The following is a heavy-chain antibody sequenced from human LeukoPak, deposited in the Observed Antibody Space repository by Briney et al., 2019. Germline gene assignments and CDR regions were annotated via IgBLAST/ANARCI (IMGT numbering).Heavy chain of an antibody. V-gene: IGHV4-4*07. D-gene: IGHD2-2*01. Sequence: SETLSLTCTVSGGSISSYYWSWIRQPAGKELEWIGRIYSTGSTIYNPSLESRVTMSVDTSRNQFSLNLTSVTAAHTAVYYCARDRGYCSGTTCYPRFDPWGQGTLVTVSS. CDR3: ARDRGYCSGTTCYPRFDP. CDR1: GGSISSYY. CDR2: IYSTGST. J-gene: IGHJ5*02.